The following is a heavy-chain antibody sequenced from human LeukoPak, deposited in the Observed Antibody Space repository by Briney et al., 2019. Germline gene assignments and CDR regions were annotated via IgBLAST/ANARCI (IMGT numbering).Heavy chain of an antibody. CDR1: GGTFSSYA. V-gene: IGHV1-69*13. CDR3: AGDGGLSSEDLWYYYYYMDV. D-gene: IGHD6-6*01. J-gene: IGHJ6*03. CDR2: IIPIFGTA. Sequence: SVKVSCKASGGTFSSYAICWVRQAPGQGLEWMGGIIPIFGTANYAQKFQGRVTITADESTSTAYMELSSLRSEDTAVYYCAGDGGLSSEDLWYYYYYMDVWGKGTTVTVSS.